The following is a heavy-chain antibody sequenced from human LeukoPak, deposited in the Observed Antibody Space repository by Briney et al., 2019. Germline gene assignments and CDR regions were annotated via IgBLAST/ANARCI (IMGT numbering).Heavy chain of an antibody. CDR3: AKTYYYDSSAFDY. Sequence: GGSLRLSCAASGFTFSRYWMHWVRQAPGKGLEWVGRTRDKANGYTTEYAASVRGRFTISRDDSKTSLYLRMNSLKTEDTAVYYCAKTYYYDSSAFDYWGQGSLVTVSS. CDR2: TRDKANGYTT. J-gene: IGHJ4*02. D-gene: IGHD3-22*01. CDR1: GFTFSRYW. V-gene: IGHV3-72*01.